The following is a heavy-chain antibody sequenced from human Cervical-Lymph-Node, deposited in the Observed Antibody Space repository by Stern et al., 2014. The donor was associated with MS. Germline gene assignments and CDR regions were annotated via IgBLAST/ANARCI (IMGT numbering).Heavy chain of an antibody. CDR3: ARDYYLKSNGYTLNP. Sequence: VQLVESGGGLVKPGGSLRLSCAASGFRFSEYYMSWIRQAPGKGLEWVSYISNSGSTIYYADSVKGRFTISRDNAKNSLYLQMNSLRAEDTAMYYCARDYYLKSNGYTLNPWGQGTLVPVSS. J-gene: IGHJ5*02. CDR2: ISNSGSTI. V-gene: IGHV3-11*01. D-gene: IGHD3-16*01. CDR1: GFRFSEYY.